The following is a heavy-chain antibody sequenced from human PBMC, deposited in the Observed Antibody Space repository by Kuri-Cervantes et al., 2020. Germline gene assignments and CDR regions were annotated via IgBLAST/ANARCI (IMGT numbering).Heavy chain of an antibody. Sequence: LSLTCAASGFTFSSYGMHWVRQAPGKGLEWVAVISYDGSNKYYADSVKGRFTISRDNSKNTLYLQMNSLRAEDTAVYYCAKVLNAWYSSSWHWGYYYYGMDVWGQETTVTVSS. CDR2: ISYDGSNK. J-gene: IGHJ6*02. CDR3: AKVLNAWYSSSWHWGYYYYGMDV. D-gene: IGHD6-13*01. V-gene: IGHV3-30*18. CDR1: GFTFSSYG.